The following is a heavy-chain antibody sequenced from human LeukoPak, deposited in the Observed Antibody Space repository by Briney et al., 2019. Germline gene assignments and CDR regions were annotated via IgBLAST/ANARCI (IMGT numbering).Heavy chain of an antibody. CDR2: IYYSGST. D-gene: IGHD6-19*01. CDR1: GGSFSGYY. Sequence: PSETLSLTCAVYGGSFSGYYWSWIRQPPGKGLEWIGSIYYSGSTYYNPSLKSRVTISVDTSKNQFSLKLSSVTAADTAVYYCARDLAYSSGWYWGWGQGTLVTVSS. J-gene: IGHJ4*02. V-gene: IGHV4-34*01. CDR3: ARDLAYSSGWYWG.